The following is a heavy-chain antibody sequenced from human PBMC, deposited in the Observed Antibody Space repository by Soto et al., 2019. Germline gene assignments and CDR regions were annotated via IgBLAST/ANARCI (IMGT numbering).Heavy chain of an antibody. J-gene: IGHJ5*02. D-gene: IGHD3-22*01. CDR3: ARDEDYYDSSGPPEGWFDP. Sequence: EVQLVESGGGLVQPGGSLRLSCAASGFTSSSYWMSWVRQAPGKGLEWVANIKQDGSEKYYVDSVKGRFTISRDNAKNSLYLQMNSLRAEDTAVYYCARDEDYYDSSGPPEGWFDPWGQGTLVTVSS. V-gene: IGHV3-7*03. CDR1: GFTSSSYW. CDR2: IKQDGSEK.